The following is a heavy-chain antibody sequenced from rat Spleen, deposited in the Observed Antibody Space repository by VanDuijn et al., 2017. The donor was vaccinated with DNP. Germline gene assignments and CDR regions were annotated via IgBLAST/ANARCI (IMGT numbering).Heavy chain of an antibody. J-gene: IGHJ1*01. CDR2: INHSGYT. CDR1: GFSITSNY. CDR3: ARGNDDYVPNWYFDF. Sequence: EVQLRESGPGLVKPSQSLSLTCSVTGFSITSNYWAWIRKLPGNKMEWIGYINHSGYTGYNPSLKSRISITRDTSKNQFFLQLRSVTTEDTATYYCARGNDDYVPNWYFDFWGPGTMVTVSS. D-gene: IGHD1-12*03. V-gene: IGHV3-1*01.